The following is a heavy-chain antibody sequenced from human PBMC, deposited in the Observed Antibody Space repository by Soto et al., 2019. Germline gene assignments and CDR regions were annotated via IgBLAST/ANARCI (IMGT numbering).Heavy chain of an antibody. J-gene: IGHJ6*03. V-gene: IGHV5-51*01. Sequence: GESLKISCKGSGYSFTSYWIGWVRQMPGKGLEWMGIIYPGDSDTRYSPSFQGQVTISADKSISTAYLQWSSLKASDTAMYYCARVGKQQLVLWSYYYYYYMDVWGKGTTVTVSS. D-gene: IGHD6-13*01. CDR2: IYPGDSDT. CDR1: GYSFTSYW. CDR3: ARVGKQQLVLWSYYYYYYMDV.